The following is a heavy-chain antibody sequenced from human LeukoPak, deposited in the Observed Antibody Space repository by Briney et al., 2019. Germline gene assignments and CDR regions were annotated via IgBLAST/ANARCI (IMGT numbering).Heavy chain of an antibody. D-gene: IGHD1-26*01. CDR3: ARFEASGAGY. J-gene: IGHJ4*02. CDR1: GYTFTWYD. Sequence: ASVKVSCKASGYTFTWYDINWVRQATGQGLEWMGWINPNSGGTNYAQKFQGRVTMTRDTSISTAYMELSRLRSDDTAVYYCARFEASGAGYWGQGTLVTVSS. CDR2: INPNSGGT. V-gene: IGHV1-2*02.